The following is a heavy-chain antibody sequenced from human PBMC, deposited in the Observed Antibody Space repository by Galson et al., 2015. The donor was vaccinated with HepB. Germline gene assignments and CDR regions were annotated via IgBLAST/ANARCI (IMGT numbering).Heavy chain of an antibody. CDR1: GFTFIRSA. Sequence: SVKVSCKVSGFTFIRSAVQWVRQVRGQRLEWMGWIDVGSGKTNYAQKFQERVTITRDMSTSTAYMELSSPRSEDTAVYYCVTGQRYSSNWGQGTQVTVSS. J-gene: IGHJ4*02. D-gene: IGHD6-19*01. CDR2: IDVGSGKT. V-gene: IGHV1-58*01. CDR3: VTGQRYSSN.